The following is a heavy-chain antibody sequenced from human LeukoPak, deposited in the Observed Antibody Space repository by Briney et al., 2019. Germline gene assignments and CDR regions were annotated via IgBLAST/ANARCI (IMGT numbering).Heavy chain of an antibody. CDR2: LNWSGGKT. V-gene: IGHV3-20*01. Sequence: GVSLGLLCAASGFQYEDRGMSGVREAPGRGLVCVYGLNWSGGKTGYADSVKGRFTISRDNSKNFVVLQMNSLRVEDTAFYCARSASVAADYYFDSWGQGTLVTVSS. D-gene: IGHD6-19*01. CDR1: GFQYEDRG. CDR3: ARSASVAADYYFDS. J-gene: IGHJ4*02.